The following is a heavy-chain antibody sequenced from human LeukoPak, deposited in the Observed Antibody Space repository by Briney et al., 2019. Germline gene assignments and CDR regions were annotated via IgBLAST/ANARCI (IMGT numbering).Heavy chain of an antibody. CDR1: GGSISSYY. CDR2: FFYSGST. J-gene: IGHJ4*02. D-gene: IGHD3-10*01. V-gene: IGHV4-59*01. CDR3: ARVAVTMVRGVILYYFDY. Sequence: PSETLSLTCTVSGGSISSYYWSWIRQPPGKGLEWIGYFFYSGSTNYNPSLKSRVTISVDTSKNQFSLKLSSVTAADTAVYYCARVAVTMVRGVILYYFDYWGQGTLVTVSS.